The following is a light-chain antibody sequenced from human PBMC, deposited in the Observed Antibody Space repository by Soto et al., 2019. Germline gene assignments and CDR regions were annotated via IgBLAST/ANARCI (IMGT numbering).Light chain of an antibody. Sequence: DIQMTQSPSSLSASVGDRVTITCRASQSISSYLNWYQQKPGKAPKLLIYAASSLQSGVPSRFSGSGSVTDFTLSISSLQPEDFVTYYCQHSYCTPPTFGQGTKVEIK. CDR3: QHSYCTPPT. V-gene: IGKV1-39*01. CDR2: AAS. J-gene: IGKJ1*01. CDR1: QSISSY.